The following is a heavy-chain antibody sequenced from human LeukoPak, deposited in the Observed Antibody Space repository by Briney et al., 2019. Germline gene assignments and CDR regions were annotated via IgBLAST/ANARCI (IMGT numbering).Heavy chain of an antibody. D-gene: IGHD2-2*01. Sequence: GGSVKVSCKASGGTFSSYAISWVRQAPGQGLEWMGRINPNSGGTNYAQKFQGRVTMTRDTSISTAYMELSRLRSDDTAVYYCARDVVVPAANWYFDLWGRGTLVTVSS. CDR1: GGTFSSYA. J-gene: IGHJ2*01. V-gene: IGHV1-2*06. CDR2: INPNSGGT. CDR3: ARDVVVPAANWYFDL.